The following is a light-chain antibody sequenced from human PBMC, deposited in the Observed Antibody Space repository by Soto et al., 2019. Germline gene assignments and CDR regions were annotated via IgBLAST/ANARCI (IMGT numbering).Light chain of an antibody. CDR3: HQYGTSPRT. CDR1: QRVTSNF. V-gene: IGKV3-20*01. CDR2: GAS. J-gene: IGKJ1*01. Sequence: EIVLTQSPGTLSLSPGERATLSCRASQRVTSNFLAWYQQRPGQAPRVLIYGASRRATGIPDRFSGSGSGTDFTLTISSLDPEEFAVYYCHQYGTSPRTFGQGTKVEIK.